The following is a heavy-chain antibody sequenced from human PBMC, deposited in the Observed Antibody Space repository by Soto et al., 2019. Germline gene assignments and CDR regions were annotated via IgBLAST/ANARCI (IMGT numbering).Heavy chain of an antibody. Sequence: EGQLLPSGGDLVQPGGSLRLSCAGSGLTLRSYAMTWIRQTPEKGLEWVSTITGRSAVPSYADSVNGRFTVSRDNSKNTLYLQMNSLRPDDTAIYYCAKGGPFTGGFDPWGQGTLVTVSA. CDR3: AKGGPFTGGFDP. J-gene: IGHJ5*02. CDR2: ITGRSAVP. CDR1: GLTLRSYA. V-gene: IGHV3-23*01. D-gene: IGHD3-16*01.